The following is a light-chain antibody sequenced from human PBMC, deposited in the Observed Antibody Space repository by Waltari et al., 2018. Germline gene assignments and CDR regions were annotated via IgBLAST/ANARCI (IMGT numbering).Light chain of an antibody. V-gene: IGKV3-15*01. CDR2: DAS. CDR3: QQYNNWPPFT. J-gene: IGKJ3*01. CDR1: QGVSSN. Sequence: EIVMTQSPATLSVSPGERATLSCRASQGVSSNLAWYQQKPGQAPWLLIYDASTRATGIPARFSGSGSGTEFTLTISSLQSEDFAVYYCQQYNNWPPFTFGPGTKVDIK.